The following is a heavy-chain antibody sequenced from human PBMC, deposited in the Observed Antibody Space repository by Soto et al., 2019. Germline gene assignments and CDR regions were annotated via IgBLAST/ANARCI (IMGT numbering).Heavy chain of an antibody. Sequence: QVQLVQSGAEVKKPGSSVKVSCKASGGTFSSYAISWVRQAPGQGLEWMGGIIPIFGTANYAQKFQGRVTITADEATSTAYMELSSLRSEDTAMYSCARGESIASFWFDYWGQGTLVTVSS. D-gene: IGHD6-6*01. J-gene: IGHJ4*02. CDR1: GGTFSSYA. CDR3: ARGESIASFWFDY. CDR2: IIPIFGTA. V-gene: IGHV1-69*12.